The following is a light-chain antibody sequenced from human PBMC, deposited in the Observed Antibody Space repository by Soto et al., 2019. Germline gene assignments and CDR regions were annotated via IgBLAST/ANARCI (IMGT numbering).Light chain of an antibody. V-gene: IGKV1-27*01. CDR1: QGISNY. CDR3: QKYNSAPRT. CDR2: AAS. Sequence: DIQMTQSPSSLSASVGDRVTITCRASQGISNYLAWYQQKPGKVPKLLIYAASTLQSGVPSRFSGTGSGTDFTLTISSLQPDDVATYYCQKYNSAPRTFGQRTKVEIK. J-gene: IGKJ1*01.